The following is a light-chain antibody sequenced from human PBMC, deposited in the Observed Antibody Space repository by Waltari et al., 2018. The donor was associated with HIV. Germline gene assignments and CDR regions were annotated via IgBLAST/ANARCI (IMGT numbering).Light chain of an antibody. Sequence: QSDLSQPASVSGSPGQSVTISCTGTHSDIGPSDYVSWYQIFPYRAPRLLMYDVKKRPPGISSRCSGSKAANTASLTISGLQPEDEADFYCASLSNSVTLVVFGGGTHLTVL. V-gene: IGLV2-14*01. CDR1: HSDIGPSDY. CDR3: ASLSNSVTLVV. CDR2: DVK. J-gene: IGLJ2*01.